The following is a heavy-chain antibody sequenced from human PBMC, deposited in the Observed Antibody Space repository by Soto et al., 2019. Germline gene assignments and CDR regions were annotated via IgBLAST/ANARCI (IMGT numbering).Heavy chain of an antibody. CDR1: GGSISSSSYY. J-gene: IGHJ1*01. CDR3: ARRDYGDYGVFQH. D-gene: IGHD4-17*01. V-gene: IGHV4-39*01. Sequence: SETLSLTCTVSGGSISSSSYYWGWIRQPPGKGLEWIGSIYYSGSTYYNPSLKSRVTISVDTSKNQFPLKLSSVTAADTAVYYCARRDYGDYGVFQHWGQGTLVTVSS. CDR2: IYYSGST.